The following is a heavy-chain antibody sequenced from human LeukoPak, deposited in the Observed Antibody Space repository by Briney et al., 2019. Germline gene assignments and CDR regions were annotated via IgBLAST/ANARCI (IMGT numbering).Heavy chain of an antibody. CDR1: GGSISSGSYY. CDR2: IYTSGST. CDR3: ARASYDSSGYIDAFDI. J-gene: IGHJ3*02. V-gene: IGHV4-61*02. D-gene: IGHD3-22*01. Sequence: SETLSLTCTVSGGSISSGSYYWSWIWQPAGKGLEWIGRIYTSGSTNYNPSLKSRVTISVDTSKNQFSLKLSSVTAADTAVYYCARASYDSSGYIDAFDIWGQGTMVTVSS.